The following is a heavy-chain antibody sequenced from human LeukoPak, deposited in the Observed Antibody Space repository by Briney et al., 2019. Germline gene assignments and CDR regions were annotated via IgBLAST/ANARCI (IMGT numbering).Heavy chain of an antibody. Sequence: GASLKISCKGSGYSFTSYWIGWVRQMPGKGLEWMGIIYPGDSDTRYSPSFQGQVTISADKSISTAYLQWSSLKASDTAMYYCATGGYCSSTSCFNWFDPWGQGTLVTVSS. CDR3: ATGGYCSSTSCFNWFDP. D-gene: IGHD2-2*01. CDR1: GYSFTSYW. J-gene: IGHJ5*02. CDR2: IYPGDSDT. V-gene: IGHV5-51*01.